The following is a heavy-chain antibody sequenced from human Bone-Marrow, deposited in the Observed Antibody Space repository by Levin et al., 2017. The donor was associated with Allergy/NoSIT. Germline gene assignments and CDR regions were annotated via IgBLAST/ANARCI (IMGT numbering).Heavy chain of an antibody. V-gene: IGHV3-23*01. J-gene: IGHJ4*02. D-gene: IGHD2-15*01. Sequence: GESLKISCAASGFTFSSYAMSWVRQAPGKGLEWVSAISGSGGSTYYADSVKGRFTISRDNSKNTLYLQMNSLRAEDTAVYYCAKKGLMRGYCSGGSCYSRSLGPGIDYWGQGTLVTVSS. CDR1: GFTFSSYA. CDR2: ISGSGGST. CDR3: AKKGLMRGYCSGGSCYSRSLGPGIDY.